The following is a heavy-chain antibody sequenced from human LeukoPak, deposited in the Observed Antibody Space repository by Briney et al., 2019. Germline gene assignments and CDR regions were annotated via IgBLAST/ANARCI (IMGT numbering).Heavy chain of an antibody. J-gene: IGHJ3*02. CDR3: ARGRYCSADICTGGDSFDI. CDR1: GGSISNYY. V-gene: IGHV4-4*07. Sequence: PSETLSLTCTVSGGSISNYYWSWIRQPAGKGLEWIVRNYARGSSNYNTPLQSRVTMSVDTSKNQFSLKLRSVTAADTAVYYCARGRYCSADICTGGDSFDIWGQGTMVSVSP. D-gene: IGHD2-15*01. CDR2: NYARGSS.